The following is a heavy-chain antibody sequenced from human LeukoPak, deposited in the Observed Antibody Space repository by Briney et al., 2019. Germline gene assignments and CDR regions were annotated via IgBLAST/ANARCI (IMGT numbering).Heavy chain of an antibody. Sequence: GVSVRLYCAASGFTFSDYYMSWIRQAPGNGLEGVSYISSSSSYTNYADSVKGRFTISRDNAKTSLYLQMNSLRAEDTAVYYCARWGRGFDYWGQGTLVTVSS. J-gene: IGHJ4*02. CDR1: GFTFSDYY. D-gene: IGHD2-15*01. CDR2: ISSSSSYT. CDR3: ARWGRGFDY. V-gene: IGHV3-11*06.